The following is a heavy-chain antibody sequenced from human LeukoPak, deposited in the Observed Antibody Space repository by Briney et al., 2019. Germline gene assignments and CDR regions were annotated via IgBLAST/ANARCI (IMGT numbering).Heavy chain of an antibody. CDR3: ATTPPKTYDSSGSAATFDY. Sequence: ASVRVSCKVSGYTLTELSMHWVRQAPGKGLEWMGGFDPEDGETIYAQKFQGRVTMTEDTSTDTAYMELSSLRSEDTAVYYCATTPPKTYDSSGSAATFDYWGQGTLVTVSS. CDR2: FDPEDGET. CDR1: GYTLTELS. D-gene: IGHD3-22*01. V-gene: IGHV1-24*01. J-gene: IGHJ4*02.